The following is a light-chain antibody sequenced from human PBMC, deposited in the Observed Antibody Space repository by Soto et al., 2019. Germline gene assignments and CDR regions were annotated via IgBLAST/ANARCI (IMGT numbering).Light chain of an antibody. CDR3: CSYAGSITFT. J-gene: IGLJ2*01. Sequence: QSALTQPASVSGSPGQSITISCTGTSSDVGNYNLVSWYQQHPGKAPKLIIYATTKRPSGVSNRYSGSKSGNTASLTISGLQAEDEANYYCCSYAGSITFTFGGGTQLT. V-gene: IGLV2-23*02. CDR2: ATT. CDR1: SSDVGNYNL.